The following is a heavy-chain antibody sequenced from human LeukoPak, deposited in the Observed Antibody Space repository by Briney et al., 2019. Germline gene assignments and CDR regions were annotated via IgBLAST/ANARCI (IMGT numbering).Heavy chain of an antibody. CDR1: DGSISSSSYY. D-gene: IGHD6-19*01. J-gene: IGHJ4*02. CDR2: IYYSGST. CDR3: ARAPGYSSGWYSDY. Sequence: SEALSLTCTVSDGSISSSSYYWGWIRQPPGKGLEWIGSIYYSGSTYYNPSLKSRVTISVATSKNQFSLKLSSVTAADTAVYYCARAPGYSSGWYSDYWGQGTLVTVSS. V-gene: IGHV4-39*07.